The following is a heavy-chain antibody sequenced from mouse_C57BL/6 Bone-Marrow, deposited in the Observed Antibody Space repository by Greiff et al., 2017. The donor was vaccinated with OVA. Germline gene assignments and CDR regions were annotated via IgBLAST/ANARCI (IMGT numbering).Heavy chain of an antibody. J-gene: IGHJ1*03. D-gene: IGHD1-1*01. Sequence: QVQLQQPGAELVKPGASVKMSCKASGYTFTSYWITWVKQRPGQGLEWIGDIYPGGGSTNYTEKFKSKATLTVDTSSSTAYLQLSSLTSEGTAVYYDAREYYGGSYGWYFDSWGTGTAVTVSS. CDR3: AREYYGGSYGWYFDS. CDR2: IYPGGGST. CDR1: GYTFTSYW. V-gene: IGHV1-55*01.